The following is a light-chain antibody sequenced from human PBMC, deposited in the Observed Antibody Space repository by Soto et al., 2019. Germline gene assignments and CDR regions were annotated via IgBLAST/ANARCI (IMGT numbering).Light chain of an antibody. Sequence: QSALTQPASVSGSPGQSITISCTGTSSDVGGYNYVSWYQQHPGKAPKLMIYDVSNRTSGVANRFSGSKSGNTASLTISGLQAEDEADYYFSSYTIISTLVVFGGGTKLTVL. J-gene: IGLJ2*01. CDR3: SSYTIISTLVV. CDR1: SSDVGGYNY. V-gene: IGLV2-14*01. CDR2: DVS.